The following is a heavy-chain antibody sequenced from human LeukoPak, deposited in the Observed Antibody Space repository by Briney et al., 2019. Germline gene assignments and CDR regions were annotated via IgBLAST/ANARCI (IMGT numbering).Heavy chain of an antibody. D-gene: IGHD4-17*01. V-gene: IGHV3-64D*06. J-gene: IGHJ4*02. CDR1: GFTFSSYA. CDR2: ISSNGGST. Sequence: GGSLRLSCSASGFTFSSYAMHWVRQAPGTGLEYVSAISSNGGSTYYADSVKGRFTISRDNSKNTLYLQMSSLRAEDTAVYYCVKALTTVTTAFDYWGQGTLVTVSS. CDR3: VKALTTVTTAFDY.